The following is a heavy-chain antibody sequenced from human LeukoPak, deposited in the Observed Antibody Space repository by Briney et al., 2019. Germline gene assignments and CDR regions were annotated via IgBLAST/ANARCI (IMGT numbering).Heavy chain of an antibody. CDR1: GFTFSLYA. Sequence: GGSLRLSCVASGFTFSLYAMNWVRQAPGKGLEWISYINSGSSDIHYTQSVRGRFIISRDNAKNTLYLQMNSLRAEDTAVYFCARDTYEPGLIDFWGQGTLVSVSS. J-gene: IGHJ4*02. CDR2: INSGSSDI. V-gene: IGHV3-21*05. CDR3: ARDTYEPGLIDF. D-gene: IGHD3-3*01.